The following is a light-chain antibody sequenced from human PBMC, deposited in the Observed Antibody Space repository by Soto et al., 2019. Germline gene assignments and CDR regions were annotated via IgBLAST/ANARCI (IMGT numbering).Light chain of an antibody. Sequence: EIVMTQSPVTLSVSPGERATLSCRASQSVSSNLAWYQQKPGQAPRLLFYAASTRATGIPARFSGSGSGSEFTLTISSLQSEDFAVYYCQQYNKWPLTFGGGTKV. J-gene: IGKJ4*01. CDR3: QQYNKWPLT. CDR2: AAS. V-gene: IGKV3-15*01. CDR1: QSVSSN.